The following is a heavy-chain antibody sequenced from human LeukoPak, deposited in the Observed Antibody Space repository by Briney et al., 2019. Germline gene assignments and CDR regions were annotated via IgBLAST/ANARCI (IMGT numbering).Heavy chain of an antibody. CDR3: ARVRNYDILTGYPPYDAFDI. CDR1: GYTFTSYG. D-gene: IGHD3-9*01. V-gene: IGHV1-18*01. Sequence: ASVKVSCKASGYTFTSYGISWVRQAPGQGLEWMGWISAYNGNTNYAQKLQGRVTMTTDTSTSTAYMELRSLRSDDTAVYYCARVRNYDILTGYPPYDAFDIWGQGTMVTVSS. CDR2: ISAYNGNT. J-gene: IGHJ3*02.